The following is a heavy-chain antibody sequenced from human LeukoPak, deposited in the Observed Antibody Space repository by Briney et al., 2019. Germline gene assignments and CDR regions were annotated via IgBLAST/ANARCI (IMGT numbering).Heavy chain of an antibody. CDR1: GGSISSGVYY. CDR2: IYHNGST. J-gene: IGHJ4*02. V-gene: IGHV4-31*03. Sequence: PSETLSLTCTVSGGSISSGVYYWTWIRLHPGKGLEWIGYIYHNGSTSYNPSLKSRVFISVDTSKNQFSLNLSSATAADTAVYYCARERPTGWYFDYWGQGTLVTVSS. D-gene: IGHD6-19*01. CDR3: ARERPTGWYFDY.